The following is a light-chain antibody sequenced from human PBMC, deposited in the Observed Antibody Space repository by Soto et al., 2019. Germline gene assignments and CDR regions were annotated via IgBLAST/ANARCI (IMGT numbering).Light chain of an antibody. CDR3: AVWDDSLKGWV. V-gene: IGLV1-44*01. Sequence: QSVLTQPPSASGTPGQRVTISCSGSSSNIGRDTVSWYQDLPGTAPKLLIYRNNQRPSGVPDRFSGSKSGTSASLAISGLQSEEEADYYCAVWDDSLKGWVFGGGTKLTV. CDR2: RNN. J-gene: IGLJ3*02. CDR1: SSNIGRDT.